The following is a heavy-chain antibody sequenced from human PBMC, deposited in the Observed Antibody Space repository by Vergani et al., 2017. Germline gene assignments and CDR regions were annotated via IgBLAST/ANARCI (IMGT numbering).Heavy chain of an antibody. D-gene: IGHD3-16*01. CDR2: ISGSGGST. V-gene: IGHV3-23*01. CDR1: GFTFSSYA. J-gene: IGHJ3*02. Sequence: EVQLLESGGGLVQPGGSLRLSCAASGFTFSSYAMSWVRQAPGKGLEWVSAISGSGGSTYYADSVKGRFTISRDNSKNTLYLQMNSLRAEDTAVYYCAKDLGGGPRYPPNAFDIWGQGTMVTVSS. CDR3: AKDLGGGPRYPPNAFDI.